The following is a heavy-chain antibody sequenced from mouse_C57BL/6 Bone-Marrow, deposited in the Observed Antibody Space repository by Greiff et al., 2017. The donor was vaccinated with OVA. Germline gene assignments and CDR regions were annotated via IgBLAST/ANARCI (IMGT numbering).Heavy chain of an antibody. CDR1: GFTFSSYA. Sequence: EVQGVESGGGLVKPGGSLKLSCAASGFTFSSYAMSWVRQTPEKRLEWVATISDGGSYTYYPDNVKGRFTISRDNAKNNLYLQMSHLKSEDTAMYYCARDTYYYGSSYWFAYWGQGTLVTVSA. CDR2: ISDGGSYT. J-gene: IGHJ3*01. V-gene: IGHV5-4*01. CDR3: ARDTYYYGSSYWFAY. D-gene: IGHD1-1*01.